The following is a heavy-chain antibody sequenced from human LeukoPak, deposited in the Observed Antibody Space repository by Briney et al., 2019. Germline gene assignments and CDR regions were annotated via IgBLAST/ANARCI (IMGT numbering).Heavy chain of an antibody. CDR2: IWYDGSNK. V-gene: IGHV3-33*01. D-gene: IGHD5-18*01. J-gene: IGHJ4*02. Sequence: PGGSLRLSCAASGFTFSSYGMHWVRQAPGKGLEWVAVIWYDGSNKYYADSVKGRFTISRDNSKSTLYLQMNSLRAEDTAVYYCASSGYVIGTAMVMDLFDYWGQGTLVTVSS. CDR3: ASSGYVIGTAMVMDLFDY. CDR1: GFTFSSYG.